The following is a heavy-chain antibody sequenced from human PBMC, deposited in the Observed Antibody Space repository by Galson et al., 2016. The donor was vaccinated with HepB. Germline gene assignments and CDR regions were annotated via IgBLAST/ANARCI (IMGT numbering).Heavy chain of an antibody. V-gene: IGHV3-21*04. CDR1: GFPFNIYS. CDR2: ITPTSSSI. CDR3: ARGIRSIAVAGTVAYWYFDL. D-gene: IGHD6-19*01. J-gene: IGHJ2*01. Sequence: SLRLSCAASGFPFNIYSMNWVRQAPGKGLEWVSFITPTSSSIYYAESVKGRFTISRDNAKNSLYLQMDSLRAEDTALYYCARGIRSIAVAGTVAYWYFDLWGRGILVTVSS.